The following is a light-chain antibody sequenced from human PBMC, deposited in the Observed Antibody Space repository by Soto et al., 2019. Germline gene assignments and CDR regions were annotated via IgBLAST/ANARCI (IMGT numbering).Light chain of an antibody. CDR2: AAS. CDR1: QGISSY. CDR3: QQYYSYPRYT. J-gene: IGKJ2*01. V-gene: IGKV1-8*01. Sequence: AIRMTQSPSSFSASTGDRVTITCRASQGISSYLAGYQQKPGKAPKLLIYAASTLKSGVPSRFSGSGSGTDFTLTISCLQSEDFATYYCQQYYSYPRYTFGQGTKLESK.